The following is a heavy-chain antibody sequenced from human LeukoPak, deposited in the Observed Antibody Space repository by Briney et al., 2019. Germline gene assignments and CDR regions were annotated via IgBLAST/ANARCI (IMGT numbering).Heavy chain of an antibody. Sequence: SETLSLTCAVYGGSFSGYYWSWIRQPPGKGLEWTGEINHSGSTNYNPSLKSRVTISVDTSKNQFSLKLSSVTAADTAVYYCARVHPSYYDFWSGSNYYYGMDVWGQGTTVTVSS. CDR1: GGSFSGYY. CDR2: INHSGST. V-gene: IGHV4-34*01. J-gene: IGHJ6*02. D-gene: IGHD3-3*01. CDR3: ARVHPSYYDFWSGSNYYYGMDV.